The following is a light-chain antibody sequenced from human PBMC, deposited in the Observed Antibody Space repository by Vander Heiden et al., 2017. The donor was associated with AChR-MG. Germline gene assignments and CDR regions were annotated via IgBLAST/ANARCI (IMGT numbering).Light chain of an antibody. CDR1: SSNIGSNT. CDR3: ATWDDSLDTYV. CDR2: TNF. J-gene: IGLJ1*01. Sequence: QSVLTQPPSASGTPGQRVTISCSGSSSNIGSNTVNWYQHLPGTAPKLLIYTNFQRPSGVPDRFSGSKSGTSASLAISGLQSEDEADYYCATWDDSLDTYVFGTGTKVTGL. V-gene: IGLV1-44*01.